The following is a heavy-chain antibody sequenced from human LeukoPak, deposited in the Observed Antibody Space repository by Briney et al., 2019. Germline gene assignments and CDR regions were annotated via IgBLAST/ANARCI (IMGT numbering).Heavy chain of an antibody. J-gene: IGHJ4*02. V-gene: IGHV3-23*01. CDR3: ARGGQDFDFWRFDY. Sequence: GGSLRLSCAASGFSFSVYAMSWVRQAPGKGLEWVSSISGSGGRTYYTNSVKGRFTISRENFKNTVYLEMNNLGAEDTALYYCARGGQDFDFWRFDYWGQGNLVIVSS. CDR1: GFSFSVYA. CDR2: ISGSGGRT. D-gene: IGHD3-3*01.